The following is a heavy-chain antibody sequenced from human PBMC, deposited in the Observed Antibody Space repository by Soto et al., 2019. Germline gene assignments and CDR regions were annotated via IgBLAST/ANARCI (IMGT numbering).Heavy chain of an antibody. CDR2: INPSGGST. Sequence: ASVKVSCKASGYTFTGYYIHWMRQAPGQGLEWMGIINPSGGSTSYAQKFQGRVTMTRDTSTRTVYMELSSLRSEDTAVYYCARDLYSGSYVAFDIWGQGTMVTVSS. J-gene: IGHJ3*02. V-gene: IGHV1-46*03. CDR3: ARDLYSGSYVAFDI. CDR1: GYTFTGYY. D-gene: IGHD1-26*01.